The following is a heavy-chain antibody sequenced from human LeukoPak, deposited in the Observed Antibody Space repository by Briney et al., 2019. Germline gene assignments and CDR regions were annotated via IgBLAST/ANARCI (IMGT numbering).Heavy chain of an antibody. CDR2: INSDGSST. CDR3: ARAQYYDSTTAGGMDV. D-gene: IGHD3-22*01. CDR1: GFTFSTYW. J-gene: IGHJ6*02. Sequence: GGSLRLSCAASGFTFSTYWMHWVRQAPGKGLVWDSRINSDGSSTNYADSVKGRFTISRDNAKNTLYLQMNSLRTEDTAVYYCARAQYYDSTTAGGMDVWGQGTTVTVSS. V-gene: IGHV3-74*01.